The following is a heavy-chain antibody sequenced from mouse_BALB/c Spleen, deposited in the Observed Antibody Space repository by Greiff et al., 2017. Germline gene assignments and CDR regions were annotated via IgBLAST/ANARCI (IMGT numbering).Heavy chain of an antibody. D-gene: IGHD2-4*01. CDR1: GFTFSSYT. CDR2: ISSGGSYT. V-gene: IGHV5-6-4*01. Sequence: EVHLVESGGGLVKPGGSLKLSCAASGFTFSSYTMSWVRQTPEKRLEWVATISSGGSYTYYPDSVKGRFTISRDNAKNTLYLQMSSLKSEDTAMYYCTRDGGITGRGYYFDYWGQGTTLTVSS. CDR3: TRDGGITGRGYYFDY. J-gene: IGHJ2*01.